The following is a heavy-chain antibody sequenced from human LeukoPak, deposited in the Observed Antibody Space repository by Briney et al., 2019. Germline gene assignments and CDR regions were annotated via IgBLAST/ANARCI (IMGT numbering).Heavy chain of an antibody. CDR2: IYYTGST. V-gene: IGHV4-39*01. Sequence: SETLSLTCTVSGGSGSSSTYYWGWIRQPPGKGLEWIASIYYTGSTNYNPSLKSRVTISVDTSKNQFSLKLSSVTAADTAVYYCARSRKYGAVTTYSWFDSWGQGTLVIVSS. D-gene: IGHD4-17*01. CDR1: GGSGSSSTYY. CDR3: ARSRKYGAVTTYSWFDS. J-gene: IGHJ5*01.